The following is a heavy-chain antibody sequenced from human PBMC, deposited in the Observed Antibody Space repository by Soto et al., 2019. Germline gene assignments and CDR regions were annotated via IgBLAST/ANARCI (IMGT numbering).Heavy chain of an antibody. D-gene: IGHD2-21*02. J-gene: IGHJ4*02. CDR2: IYYSGST. Sequence: QVQLQESGPGLVKPSQTLSLTCTVSSASISSADYYWSWIRQHPGKGLEWIAYIYYSGSTSYNPSLKSRVIISMDTSRDQFSLTLTSVTAADTAVYYCARARSRCGAACFDYWGQGTLVTGSS. CDR1: SASISSADYY. CDR3: ARARSRCGAACFDY. V-gene: IGHV4-31*03.